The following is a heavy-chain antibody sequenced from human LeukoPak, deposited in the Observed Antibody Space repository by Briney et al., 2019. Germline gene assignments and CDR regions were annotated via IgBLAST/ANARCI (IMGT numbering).Heavy chain of an antibody. CDR3: ARGGLVLRYFDWLPGNAFDI. CDR2: IYYSGST. Sequence: SQTLSLTCTVSGGSISSGGYYWSWIRQHPGKGLEWIGYIYYSGSTYYNPSLKSRVTISVDTSKNQFSLKLSSVTAADTAVYYCARGGLVLRYFDWLPGNAFDIWGQGTMVTVSS. CDR1: GGSISSGGYY. J-gene: IGHJ3*02. D-gene: IGHD3-9*01. V-gene: IGHV4-31*03.